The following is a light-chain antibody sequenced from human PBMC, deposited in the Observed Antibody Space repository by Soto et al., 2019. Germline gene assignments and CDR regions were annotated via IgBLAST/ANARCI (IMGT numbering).Light chain of an antibody. CDR2: SAS. Sequence: EVVMTQAPASLSVSPGERSTLCCRALQSVGNNLAWYQQKPGQAPSLLIHSASTRATGIPARFSGSGSGTEFTLTISSLQSEDFEVYYCQQQSDWPRAFGQGTKVDIK. CDR1: QSVGNN. CDR3: QQQSDWPRA. J-gene: IGKJ1*01. V-gene: IGKV3-15*01.